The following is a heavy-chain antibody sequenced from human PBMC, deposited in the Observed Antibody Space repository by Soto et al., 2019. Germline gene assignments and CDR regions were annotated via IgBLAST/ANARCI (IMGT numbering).Heavy chain of an antibody. D-gene: IGHD2-15*01. V-gene: IGHV3-23*03. CDR3: TKDRVPDGIYSFDY. Sequence: EVQLLESGGDLVQPGGSLRLSCAASGFSFSDYSMNWVRQAPGRGLEWVAFIDLSGTTRDYRESVKDRFTISKDKSMNTVYLQMNSLRVEDAAVYYCTKDRVPDGIYSFDYWGQGALVTVSS. CDR2: IDLSGTTR. J-gene: IGHJ4*02. CDR1: GFSFSDYS.